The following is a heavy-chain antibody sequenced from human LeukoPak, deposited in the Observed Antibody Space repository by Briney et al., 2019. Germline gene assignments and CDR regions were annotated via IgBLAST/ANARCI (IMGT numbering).Heavy chain of an antibody. CDR2: ISTSTSYR. V-gene: IGHV3-21*01. CDR1: GFSFSSYS. CDR3: ATSRTFDY. J-gene: IGHJ4*02. D-gene: IGHD1-1*01. Sequence: GESLRLSCAASGFSFSSYSMNWVRQAPGKGLEWVSSISTSTSYRFYADSVKGRFTISRDNAKNTVYLQMNSLRAEDTAVYYCATSRTFDYWGQGTLVTVSS.